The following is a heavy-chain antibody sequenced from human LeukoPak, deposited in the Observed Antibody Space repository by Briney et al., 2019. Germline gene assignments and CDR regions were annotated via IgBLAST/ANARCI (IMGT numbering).Heavy chain of an antibody. Sequence: SETLSLTCTVSGGSISSYYWSWIRQPPGKGLEWIGYIYYSGSTNYNPSLKSRVTISVDTSKNQFSLKLSSETAADTAVYYCASLYGDYVHYGMDVWGQGTTVTVSS. V-gene: IGHV4-59*01. D-gene: IGHD4-17*01. CDR3: ASLYGDYVHYGMDV. J-gene: IGHJ6*02. CDR2: IYYSGST. CDR1: GGSISSYY.